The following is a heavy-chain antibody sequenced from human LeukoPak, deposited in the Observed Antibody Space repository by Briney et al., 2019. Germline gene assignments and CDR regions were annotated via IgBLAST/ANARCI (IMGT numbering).Heavy chain of an antibody. V-gene: IGHV4-31*03. Sequence: SQTLSLTCTVSGGSISSGGYYWIWMRHPPGKPLEWMGYIYYSGSTYYNRSLSSRVTISVDTSKNQFSLKLSSVTAADTAVYYCARGYGPHTSGWDYWGQGTLVTVPS. CDR1: GGSISSGGYY. D-gene: IGHD6-19*01. J-gene: IGHJ4*02. CDR3: ARGYGPHTSGWDY. CDR2: IYYSGST.